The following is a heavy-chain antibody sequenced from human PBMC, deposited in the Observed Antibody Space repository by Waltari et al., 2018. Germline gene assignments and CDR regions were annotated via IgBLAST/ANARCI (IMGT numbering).Heavy chain of an antibody. CDR3: ARSAVGATRPIQYCYMDV. CDR1: GVPFSDYH. D-gene: IGHD1-26*01. CDR2: IDHGGIT. V-gene: IGHV4-34*02. J-gene: IGHJ6*03. Sequence: QVQLQQLGAGLFKPPETLSLTCAVYGVPFSDYHWSWIRQSPGKGPEWIGEIDHGGITIYNPSLKSRVSMSIDTSKNQFSLNLTSVTAADTAVYFCARSAVGATRPIQYCYMDVWGKGTTVTVSS.